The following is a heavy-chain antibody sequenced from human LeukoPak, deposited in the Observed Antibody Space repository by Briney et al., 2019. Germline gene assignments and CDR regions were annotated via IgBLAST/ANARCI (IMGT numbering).Heavy chain of an antibody. Sequence: GGSLRLSCATSEFTFSTYPMSWVRQAPGKGPEWVSAISGSGGATFYADSVKGRFTISRENSKNTLYLQMNSLRAEDTAVYYCATRGRDGYNANYYGMDVWGQGTTVTVPS. J-gene: IGHJ6*02. V-gene: IGHV3-23*01. CDR3: ATRGRDGYNANYYGMDV. CDR2: ISGSGGAT. D-gene: IGHD5-24*01. CDR1: EFTFSTYP.